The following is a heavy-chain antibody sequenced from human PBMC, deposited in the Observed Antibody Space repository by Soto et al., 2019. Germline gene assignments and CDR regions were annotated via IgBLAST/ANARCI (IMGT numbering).Heavy chain of an antibody. J-gene: IGHJ4*02. CDR2: IYHSGST. Sequence: SETLSLTCAVSGGSISSGGYSWSWIRQPPGKGLEWIGYIYHSGSTYYNPSLKSRVTISVDRSKNQFSLKLSSVTAADTAVYYCATSKTTVTSYDYWGQGTLVTVSS. D-gene: IGHD4-17*01. CDR1: GGSISSGGYS. V-gene: IGHV4-30-2*01. CDR3: ATSKTTVTSYDY.